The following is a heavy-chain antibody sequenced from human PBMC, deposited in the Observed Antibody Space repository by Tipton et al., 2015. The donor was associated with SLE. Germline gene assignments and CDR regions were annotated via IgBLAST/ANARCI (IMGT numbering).Heavy chain of an antibody. D-gene: IGHD4-11*01. J-gene: IGHJ2*01. CDR2: VYHRMST. V-gene: IGHV4-59*11. CDR3: VRDPLRDYIQRKDWYFDL. CDR1: GGSISSHY. Sequence: TLSLTCTVSGGSISSHYWSWIRQPPGKTLEWIGSVYHRMSTYYNPSLKSRVTISIDTTKNQFSLKMTSVTAADTAIYYCVRDPLRDYIQRKDWYFDLWGRGTQVTVSS.